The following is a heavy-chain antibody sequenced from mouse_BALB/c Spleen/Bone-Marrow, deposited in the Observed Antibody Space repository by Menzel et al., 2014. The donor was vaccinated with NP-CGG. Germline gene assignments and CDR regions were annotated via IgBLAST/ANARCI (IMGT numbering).Heavy chain of an antibody. Sequence: VQLKESGAELVKPGASVKLSCTASGFNIKDTYMHWVKQRPEQGLEWIGRIDPANGNTKYDPKFQGKATITADTSSNTAYLQLSSLTSEDTAVYYCARYYYGYYFDYWAKAPLSQSPQ. V-gene: IGHV14-3*02. CDR3: ARYYYGYYFDY. D-gene: IGHD1-1*01. CDR2: IDPANGNT. CDR1: GFNIKDTY. J-gene: IGHJ2*01.